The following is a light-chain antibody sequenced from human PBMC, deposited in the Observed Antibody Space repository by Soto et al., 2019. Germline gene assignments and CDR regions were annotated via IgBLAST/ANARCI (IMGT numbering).Light chain of an antibody. V-gene: IGLV2-14*01. CDR1: SSDVGVYNY. Sequence: QSALTQPASVSGSPGQSITISCTGTSSDVGVYNYVSWYQQHPGKAPKLMIYEVSDRPSGVSHRFSCSKSGNTASLTSSGLQAEDEADYYCSSYTSSGTYVFGTGTKLTVL. J-gene: IGLJ1*01. CDR3: SSYTSSGTYV. CDR2: EVS.